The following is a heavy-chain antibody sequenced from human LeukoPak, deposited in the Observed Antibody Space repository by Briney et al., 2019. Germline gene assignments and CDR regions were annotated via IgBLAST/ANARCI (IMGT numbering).Heavy chain of an antibody. Sequence: SETLSLTCTVSGGSISSSSYYWGWIRQPPGKGLEWIGNIYYSGSTYYNPSLKSRVTISVDTSKNQFSLKLSSVTAADTAVFYCARENSGSYREFDYWGQGTLVTVSS. J-gene: IGHJ4*02. D-gene: IGHD1-26*01. CDR2: IYYSGST. CDR3: ARENSGSYREFDY. CDR1: GGSISSSSYY. V-gene: IGHV4-39*07.